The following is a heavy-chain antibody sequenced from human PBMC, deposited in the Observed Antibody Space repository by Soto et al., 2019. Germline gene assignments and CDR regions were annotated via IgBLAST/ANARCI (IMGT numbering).Heavy chain of an antibody. V-gene: IGHV5-10-1*03. D-gene: IGHD5-12*01. Sequence: EVQLVQSGAEVKKPGESLRISCKGSGYSFTSYWISWVRQMPGKGLEWMGRIDPSDSYTNYSPSFQGHVTISADKSISTAYLQWSSLKASDTAMYYCARHSVATILGPPDSVGMDVWGQGTTVTVSS. J-gene: IGHJ6*02. CDR2: IDPSDSYT. CDR3: ARHSVATILGPPDSVGMDV. CDR1: GYSFTSYW.